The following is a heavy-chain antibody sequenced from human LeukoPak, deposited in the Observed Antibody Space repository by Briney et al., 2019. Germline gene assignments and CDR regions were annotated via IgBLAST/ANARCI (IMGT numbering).Heavy chain of an antibody. D-gene: IGHD3-3*01. CDR1: GYTFTDYY. J-gene: IGHJ5*02. Sequence: ASVNISCKVSGYTFTDYYMHWVQQAPGKGLEWMGLVDPEDGEAIYAEKFRGRVTITADTSTDTAYMELSSLRSEDTAVYYCATIHDFWRNRFDPWGRGTLVTVSS. CDR2: VDPEDGEA. V-gene: IGHV1-69-2*01. CDR3: ATIHDFWRNRFDP.